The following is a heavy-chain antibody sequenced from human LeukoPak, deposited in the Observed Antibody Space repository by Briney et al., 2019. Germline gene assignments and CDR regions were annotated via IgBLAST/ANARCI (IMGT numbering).Heavy chain of an antibody. J-gene: IGHJ4*02. CDR1: GFPFSSYS. CDR2: ISSSSTTI. D-gene: IGHD2-2*01. V-gene: IGHV3-48*01. CDR3: ARGGGFCGSTGCYGIDS. Sequence: PGGSLRLSCAASGFPFSSYSMHWVRQAPGKGLEWLSYISSSSTTIYNADSVGGRFTISRDNAKNSLFLQMNSLRAEDTAVYSCARGGGFCGSTGCYGIDSWGQGTLVTVSS.